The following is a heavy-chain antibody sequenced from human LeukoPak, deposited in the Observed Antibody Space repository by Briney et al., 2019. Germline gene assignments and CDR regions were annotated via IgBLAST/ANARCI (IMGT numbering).Heavy chain of an antibody. CDR1: GYTFTGYY. Sequence: ASVKVSCKASGYTFTGYYMHWVRQAPGQGLEWMGWINPNSGGTNYAQKFQGGVTMTRDTSISTAYMELSRLRSDDTAVYYCARADSPLEAAAPFDPWGQGTLVTVSS. J-gene: IGHJ5*02. CDR2: INPNSGGT. V-gene: IGHV1-2*02. D-gene: IGHD6-13*01. CDR3: ARADSPLEAAAPFDP.